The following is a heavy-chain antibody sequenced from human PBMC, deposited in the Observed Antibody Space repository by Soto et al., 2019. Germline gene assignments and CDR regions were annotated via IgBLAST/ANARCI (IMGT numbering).Heavy chain of an antibody. Sequence: SETLSLTCTVSGGSISSGGYYWSWIRQHPGKGLEWIGYIYYSGSTYYNPSLKSRVTISVDTSKNQFSLKLSSVTAADTAVYYCARGDILTGPSGMDVWGQGTTVTVSS. J-gene: IGHJ6*02. V-gene: IGHV4-31*03. CDR3: ARGDILTGPSGMDV. D-gene: IGHD3-9*01. CDR1: GGSISSGGYY. CDR2: IYYSGST.